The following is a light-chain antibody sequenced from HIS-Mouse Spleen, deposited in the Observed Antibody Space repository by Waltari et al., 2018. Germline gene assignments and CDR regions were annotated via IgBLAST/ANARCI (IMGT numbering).Light chain of an antibody. V-gene: IGKV3-15*01. Sequence: EIVMTKSPATLSVSPGERATLSCRASQSVSSNLPWYQQKPGQAPRLLIYGASTRATGIPARFSGSGSGTEFTLTISSMQSEDFAVYYCQQYNNWPPWTFGQGTKVEIK. CDR2: GAS. CDR3: QQYNNWPPWT. CDR1: QSVSSN. J-gene: IGKJ1*01.